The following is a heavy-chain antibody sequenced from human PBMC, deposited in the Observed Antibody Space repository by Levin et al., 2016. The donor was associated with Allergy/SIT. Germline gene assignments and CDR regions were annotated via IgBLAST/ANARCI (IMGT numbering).Heavy chain of an antibody. J-gene: IGHJ6*03. V-gene: IGHV3-74*01. Sequence: WIRQPPGKGLVWVSRINSDGSSTSYADSVKGRFTISRDNAKNTLYLQMNSLRAEDTAVYYCASPGSTRYYYMDVWGKGTTVTVSS. D-gene: IGHD2-2*01. CDR3: ASPGSTRYYYMDV. CDR2: INSDGSST.